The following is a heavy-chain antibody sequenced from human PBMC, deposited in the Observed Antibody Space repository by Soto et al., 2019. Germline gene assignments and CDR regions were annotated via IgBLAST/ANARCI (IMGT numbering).Heavy chain of an antibody. CDR3: STVGAPAY. Sequence: GGSLRLSCEGSGFTFSNVWFSWVRQAPGKGLEWVGRIKSNIDGGTADFAAPVKDRFTISRVDSENTLYLHMDSLKTEDTALYFCSTVGAPAYWGQGTLVTVSS. CDR1: GFTFSNVW. J-gene: IGHJ4*01. V-gene: IGHV3-15*01. CDR2: IKSNIDGGTA. D-gene: IGHD1-26*01.